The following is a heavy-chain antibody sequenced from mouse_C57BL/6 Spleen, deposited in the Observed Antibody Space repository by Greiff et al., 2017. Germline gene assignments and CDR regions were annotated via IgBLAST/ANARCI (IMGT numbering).Heavy chain of an antibody. CDR2: ISSGSSTI. CDR1: GFTFSDYG. CDR3: ARQSNYYDY. Sequence: EVQLQESGGGLVKPGGSLKLSCAASGFTFSDYGMHWVRQAPEKGLEWVAYISSGSSTIYYADTVKGRFTISRDNAKNTLFLQMTSLRSEDTAMYYCARQSNYYDYWGQGTTLTVSS. V-gene: IGHV5-17*01. D-gene: IGHD5-1*01. J-gene: IGHJ2*01.